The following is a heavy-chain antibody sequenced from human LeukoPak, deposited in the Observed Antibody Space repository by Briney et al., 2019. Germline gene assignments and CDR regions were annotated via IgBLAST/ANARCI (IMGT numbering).Heavy chain of an antibody. CDR2: IYYSGST. CDR3: ARRQAAAGLFDY. Sequence: SETLSLTCTVSGGSISSYYWSWIRQPPGKGLEWIGYIYYSGSTYYNPSLKNRVTVSLDTSKNQFSLNLSSVTAADTAVYYCARRQAAAGLFDYWGQGTLVTVSS. D-gene: IGHD6-13*01. J-gene: IGHJ4*02. CDR1: GGSISSYY. V-gene: IGHV4-59*01.